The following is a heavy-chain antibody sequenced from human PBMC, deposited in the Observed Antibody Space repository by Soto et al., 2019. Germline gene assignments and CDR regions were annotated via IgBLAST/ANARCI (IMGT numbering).Heavy chain of an antibody. J-gene: IGHJ4*02. Sequence: QVQLVQSGAEVKKPGSSVKVSCKASGGTFSSYAISWVRQAPGQGLEWMGWMNPNSGNTGYAQKFQGRVTMTRNTSISTAYMELSSLRSEDTAVYYCARGLYCGGDCYSPVYWGQGTLVTVSS. CDR2: MNPNSGNT. V-gene: IGHV1-8*02. D-gene: IGHD2-21*02. CDR3: ARGLYCGGDCYSPVY. CDR1: GGTFSSYA.